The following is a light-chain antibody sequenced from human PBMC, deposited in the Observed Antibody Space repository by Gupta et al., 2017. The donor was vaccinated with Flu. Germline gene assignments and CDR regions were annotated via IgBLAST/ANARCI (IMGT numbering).Light chain of an antibody. CDR3: SSYADSGKGV. J-gene: IGLJ3*02. CDR2: EVS. Sequence: QSALTQPRSVSGSPGQSVTISCTGTSSDVGGYHYVSWYQHHPGTAHNFMIYEVSRRPAGVPVRFSASMSGTTASLTISVRQDEEDADYYHSSYADSGKGVFGGGTKLTVL. V-gene: IGLV2-11*01. CDR1: SSDVGGYHY.